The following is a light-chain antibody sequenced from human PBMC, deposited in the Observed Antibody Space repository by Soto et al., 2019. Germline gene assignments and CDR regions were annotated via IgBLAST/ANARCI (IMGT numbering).Light chain of an antibody. CDR3: QQSDGIPLT. CDR1: QSISSL. Sequence: DIQLTQSPPSLSASVGDRVTITCRASQSISSLLHWYQQKPGKAPNLLIYTASSLRSGVPARFSGSGSGTEFTLTISSLQPEDFATYYCQQSDGIPLTFGGGTKVEIK. J-gene: IGKJ4*01. CDR2: TAS. V-gene: IGKV1-39*01.